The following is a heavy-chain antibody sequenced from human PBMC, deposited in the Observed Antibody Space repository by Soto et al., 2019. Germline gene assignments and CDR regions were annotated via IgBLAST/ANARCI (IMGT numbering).Heavy chain of an antibody. J-gene: IGHJ6*02. CDR1: GYTFTSYD. CDR3: ARVVIAYYYYGMDV. V-gene: IGHV1-8*01. CDR2: MNPNSGNT. D-gene: IGHD2-21*01. Sequence: AASVKVSCKASGYTFTSYDINWVRQATGQGLEWMGWMNPNSGNTGYAQKFQGRVTMTRNTSISTAYMELSSLRSEDTAVYYCARVVIAYYYYGMDVWGQGTTVTVSS.